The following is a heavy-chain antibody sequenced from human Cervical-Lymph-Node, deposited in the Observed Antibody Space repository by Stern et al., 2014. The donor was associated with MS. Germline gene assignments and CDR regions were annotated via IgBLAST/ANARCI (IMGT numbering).Heavy chain of an antibody. CDR2: VYYSGAT. D-gene: IGHD2-8*02. CDR3: AKHACTGAACPFDL. Sequence: QVQLQESGPGLVKPSETLSLTCAVSGDSISSYTHYWVWIRQPPGKGLEWIGSVYYSGATYYTPSLKIPVTISVDTSKNHFSLGLNSVTAADTAVYYCAKHACTGAACPFDLWGQGTLVTVSS. J-gene: IGHJ4*02. V-gene: IGHV4-39*01. CDR1: GDSISSYTHY.